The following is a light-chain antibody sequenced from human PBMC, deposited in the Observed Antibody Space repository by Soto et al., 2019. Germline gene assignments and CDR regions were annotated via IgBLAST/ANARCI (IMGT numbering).Light chain of an antibody. V-gene: IGKV1-33*01. CDR3: QQYDSLPLT. Sequence: DIQMNQSPSSLSASVGDRVTITCQASQDIKKYLNWYQQKPGKAPKLLIYDASNLETGVPSRFSGSGSGTDFTFTISSLQPDDFAAYFCQQYDSLPLTFGGGAKVEMK. J-gene: IGKJ4*01. CDR1: QDIKKY. CDR2: DAS.